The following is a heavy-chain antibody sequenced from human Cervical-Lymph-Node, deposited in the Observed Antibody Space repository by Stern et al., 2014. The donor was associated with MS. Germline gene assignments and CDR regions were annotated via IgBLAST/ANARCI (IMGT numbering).Heavy chain of an antibody. Sequence: VLLVESGAEVTKPGSSVKVSCKASGGTFSKFPSSWVRQAPGQGLEWMGGLFPVFGTPTYAQEFRGRVTITADVSTSTVYMELSSLRSDDTAVYYCALSSETSDRWYSLGYDLWGQGTLVTVSS. D-gene: IGHD6-13*01. CDR1: GGTFSKFP. J-gene: IGHJ5*02. CDR2: LFPVFGTP. CDR3: ALSSETSDRWYSLGYDL. V-gene: IGHV1-69*01.